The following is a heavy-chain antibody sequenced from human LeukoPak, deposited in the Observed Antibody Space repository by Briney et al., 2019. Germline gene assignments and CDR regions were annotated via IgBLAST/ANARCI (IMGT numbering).Heavy chain of an antibody. CDR3: ARKDSSSHFDY. Sequence: SETLSLTCTVSGGSISSYYWSWIRQPPGKGLEWIGYIYYSGSTNYNPSLKSRVTISVDTSKNQFSLKLSSVTAADTAVHYCARKDSSSHFDYWGQGTLVTVSS. J-gene: IGHJ4*02. V-gene: IGHV4-59*01. CDR1: GGSISSYY. D-gene: IGHD6-13*01. CDR2: IYYSGST.